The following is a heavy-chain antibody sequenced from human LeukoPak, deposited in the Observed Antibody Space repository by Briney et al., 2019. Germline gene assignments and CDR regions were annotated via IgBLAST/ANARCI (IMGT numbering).Heavy chain of an antibody. CDR3: AKEGVGIQLWADAFDI. D-gene: IGHD5-18*01. CDR2: IKSKTDGGTT. V-gene: IGHV3-15*01. CDR1: GFTFSNAW. Sequence: GGSLRLSCAASGFTFSNAWMSWVRQAPGKGLEWVGRIKSKTDGGTTDYAAPVKGRFTISRDDSKNTLYLQMNSLKTEDTAVYYCAKEGVGIQLWADAFDIWGQGTMVTVSS. J-gene: IGHJ3*02.